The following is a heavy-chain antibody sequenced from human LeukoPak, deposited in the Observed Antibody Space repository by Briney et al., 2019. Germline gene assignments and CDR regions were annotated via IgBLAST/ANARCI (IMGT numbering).Heavy chain of an antibody. CDR1: GGSISSSSYY. Sequence: SETQSLTCTVSGGSISSSSYYWGWIRQPPGKGLEWIGSIYYSGSTYYNPSLKSRVTISVDTSKNHFSLKLSSVTAADTAVYYCARLNYYGSGSYYRGSQRAFDYWGQGTLVTVSS. V-gene: IGHV4-39*02. D-gene: IGHD3-10*01. J-gene: IGHJ4*02. CDR3: ARLNYYGSGSYYRGSQRAFDY. CDR2: IYYSGST.